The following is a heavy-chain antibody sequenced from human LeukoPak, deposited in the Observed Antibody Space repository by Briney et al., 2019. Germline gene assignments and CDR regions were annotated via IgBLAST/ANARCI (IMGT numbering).Heavy chain of an antibody. D-gene: IGHD4-11*01. J-gene: IGHJ4*02. CDR1: GGSISTNW. Sequence: SGTLSLTCVVSGGSISTNWWSWVRQPPGKGLEWIGEIQYSGRTNYNPSLKSRVTISLDKSKKQFSLNLYSVTAADTAVYYCAGDETDFSKVAYWGQGTLVIVSS. CDR2: IQYSGRT. V-gene: IGHV4-4*02. CDR3: AGDETDFSKVAY.